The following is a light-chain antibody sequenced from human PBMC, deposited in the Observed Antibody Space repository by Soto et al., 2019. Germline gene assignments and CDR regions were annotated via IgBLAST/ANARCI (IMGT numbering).Light chain of an antibody. CDR1: SSDVGAYNY. J-gene: IGLJ3*02. V-gene: IGLV2-14*01. CDR3: SSYTSSTTWV. Sequence: QSALTQPASVSGSPGQSITISCTGTSSDVGAYNYVSWYQQHPGKAPKLMIYEVSYRPSGVSDRFSGSRSGNTASLTISGLQAEDESDYYCSSYTSSTTWVVGGGTKVTVL. CDR2: EVS.